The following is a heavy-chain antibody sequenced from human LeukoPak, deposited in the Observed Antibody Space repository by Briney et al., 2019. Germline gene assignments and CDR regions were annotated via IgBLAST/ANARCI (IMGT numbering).Heavy chain of an antibody. D-gene: IGHD2-15*01. J-gene: IGHJ4*02. CDR2: IFPIFGTA. CDR1: GGSFSSYA. V-gene: IGHV1-69*05. CDR3: ARDLGGSFGY. Sequence: GASVKVSCKASGGSFSSYAISLVRQAPGPGLELIGMIFPIFGTANYAQKFQGEVTITTAESTSTAYMDLDSQRFEATAEFCCARDLGGSFGYWGQGTLVTVSS.